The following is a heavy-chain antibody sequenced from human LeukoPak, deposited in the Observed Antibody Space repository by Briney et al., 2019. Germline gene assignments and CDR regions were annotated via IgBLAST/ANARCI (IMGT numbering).Heavy chain of an antibody. CDR3: ASAAAAGTFSGYYYYMDV. D-gene: IGHD6-13*01. CDR1: GGTFSSYA. CDR2: IIPIFGTA. V-gene: IGHV1-69*05. Sequence: SVKVSCKASGGTFSSYAISWVRQAPGQGLEWMGGIIPIFGTANYAQKFQGRVTITTDESTSTAYMELSSLRSEDTAVYYCASAAAAGTFSGYYYYMDVWGKGTTVTVSS. J-gene: IGHJ6*03.